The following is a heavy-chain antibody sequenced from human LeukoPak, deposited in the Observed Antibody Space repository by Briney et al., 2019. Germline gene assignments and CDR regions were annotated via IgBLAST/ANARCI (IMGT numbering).Heavy chain of an antibody. D-gene: IGHD1-20*01. CDR1: GFTFSSYE. Sequence: PGGSLRLSCAASGFTFSSYEMNWVRQAPGKGLEYVSPISASGLSTYYTDSVRGRFTNSGDNSKNTLYLQMHSLRAEDTAVYYCAKETSITGAGDFWGQGALVTVSS. J-gene: IGHJ4*02. V-gene: IGHV3-23*01. CDR3: AKETSITGAGDF. CDR2: ISASGLST.